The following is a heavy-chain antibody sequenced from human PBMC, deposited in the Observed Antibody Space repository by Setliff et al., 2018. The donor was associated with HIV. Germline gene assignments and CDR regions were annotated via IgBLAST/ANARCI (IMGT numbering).Heavy chain of an antibody. CDR3: ARDGVVTNLYYYYMDV. V-gene: IGHV3-53*01. Sequence: GESLKISCAASGFTVSSNYMSWVRQAPGKGLEWVSVIYSGGSTYYADSVKGRFTISRDNSKNTLYLQMNSLRVDDTAVYYCARDGVVTNLYYYYMDVWGKGTTVTVSS. CDR1: GFTVSSNY. D-gene: IGHD7-27*01. CDR2: IYSGGST. J-gene: IGHJ6*03.